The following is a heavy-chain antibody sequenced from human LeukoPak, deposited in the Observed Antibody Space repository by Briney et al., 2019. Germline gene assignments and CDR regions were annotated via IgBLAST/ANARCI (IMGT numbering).Heavy chain of an antibody. V-gene: IGHV3-48*03. CDR2: ISSSGSTI. D-gene: IGHD5-18*01. CDR1: GFTFSSYE. J-gene: IGHJ4*02. Sequence: PGGSLRLSCGASGFTFSSYEMNWVRQAPGKGLEWVSYISSSGSTIYYSDSVKGRFTISRDNAKNSLYLQMNSLRAEDTAVYYCARVGYSYGLDYFDYRGQGNLVTVSS. CDR3: ARVGYSYGLDYFDY.